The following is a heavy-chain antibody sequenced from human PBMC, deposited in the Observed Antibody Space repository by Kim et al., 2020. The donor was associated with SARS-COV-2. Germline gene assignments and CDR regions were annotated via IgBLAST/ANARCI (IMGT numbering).Heavy chain of an antibody. CDR2: IKQDGSEK. Sequence: GGSLRLSCAASGFTFSSYWMSWVRQAPGKGLEWVANIKQDGSEKYYVDSVKGRFTISRDNAKNSLYLQMNSLRAEDTAVYYCARVRVDFPTYGMDVWGQGTTGTVSS. CDR3: ARVRVDFPTYGMDV. J-gene: IGHJ6*02. CDR1: GFTFSSYW. D-gene: IGHD3-3*01. V-gene: IGHV3-7*03.